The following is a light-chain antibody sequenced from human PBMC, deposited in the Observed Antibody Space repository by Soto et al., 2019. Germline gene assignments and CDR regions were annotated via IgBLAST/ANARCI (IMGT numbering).Light chain of an antibody. J-gene: IGLJ3*02. CDR3: ATWDDSLSGRV. CDR1: SSNIGSNY. V-gene: IGLV1-47*01. Sequence: QSVLTQPPSASGTPGQRVTISCSGSSSNIGSNYVYWYQQLPATAPKLLIYRNSQRPSGVPYRFSGSKSGTSAPLAISGLRSEDEDDYYCATWDDSLSGRVFGGGTKLTVL. CDR2: RNS.